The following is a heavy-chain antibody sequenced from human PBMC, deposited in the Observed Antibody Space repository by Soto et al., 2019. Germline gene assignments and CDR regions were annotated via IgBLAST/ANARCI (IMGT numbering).Heavy chain of an antibody. V-gene: IGHV4-39*01. CDR1: GGSISSSSYY. Sequence: SETLSLTCTVSGGSISSSSYYWGWIRQPPGKGLEWIGSIYYSGSTYYNPSLKSRVTISVDTSKNQFSLKLSSVTAADTAVYYCARRVMIVVVVAATAADAFDIWGQGTMVTVSS. D-gene: IGHD2-15*01. CDR2: IYYSGST. J-gene: IGHJ3*02. CDR3: ARRVMIVVVVAATAADAFDI.